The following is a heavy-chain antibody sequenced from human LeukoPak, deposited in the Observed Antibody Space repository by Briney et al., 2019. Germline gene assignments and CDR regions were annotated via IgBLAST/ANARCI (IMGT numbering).Heavy chain of an antibody. J-gene: IGHJ6*02. CDR3: ARHHVIAANRIGLYYYGMDV. CDR1: GYTFTGYY. CDR2: INPNTGGT. D-gene: IGHD6-25*01. V-gene: IGHV1-2*02. Sequence: ASVKLSCKASGYTFTGYYMHWVRQAPGQGLEWMGWINPNTGGTNYAQKFQGRVTMTTDTSISTAYMELSRLRSDDTAVYYCARHHVIAANRIGLYYYGMDVWGQGTTVTVSS.